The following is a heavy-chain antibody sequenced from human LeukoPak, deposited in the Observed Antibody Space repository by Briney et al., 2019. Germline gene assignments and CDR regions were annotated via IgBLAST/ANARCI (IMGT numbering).Heavy chain of an antibody. D-gene: IGHD3-22*01. Sequence: GGSLRLSCAASGFTFSSYGMHWVRQAPGKGLEWVAFIRYDGSNKYYADSVKGRFTISRDNSKSTLYLQMNSLRAEDTAVYFCAKDQHKYYYDSSGYYYYFDYWGQGTLVAVSS. J-gene: IGHJ4*02. CDR1: GFTFSSYG. V-gene: IGHV3-30*02. CDR2: IRYDGSNK. CDR3: AKDQHKYYYDSSGYYYYFDY.